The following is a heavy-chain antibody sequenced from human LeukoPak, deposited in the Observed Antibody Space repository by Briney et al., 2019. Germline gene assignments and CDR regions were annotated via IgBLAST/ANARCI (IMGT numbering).Heavy chain of an antibody. J-gene: IGHJ4*02. D-gene: IGHD2-21*01. V-gene: IGHV4-34*01. Sequence: SETLSLTCAVYGGSFSGYYWSWIRQPPGKGLEWIGEINHSGSTNYNPSLKSRVTISVDTSKNQFSLKLSSVTAADTAVYHCARELVDSTKQFDYWGQGTLVTVSS. CDR3: ARELVDSTKQFDY. CDR1: GGSFSGYY. CDR2: INHSGST.